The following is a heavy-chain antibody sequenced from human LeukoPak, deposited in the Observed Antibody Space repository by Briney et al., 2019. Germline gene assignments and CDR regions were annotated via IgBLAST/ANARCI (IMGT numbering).Heavy chain of an antibody. Sequence: GGSLRLSCAGSGFIFGGYTMNWVRQAPGKGLGGLSYISPSGENKLYADSVRGRFSISRDNAKNSAYLQMDSLRAEDTAVYYCASRRSGWPNDAFDIWGQGTMVTVTS. CDR2: ISPSGENK. V-gene: IGHV3-48*01. CDR3: ASRRSGWPNDAFDI. J-gene: IGHJ3*02. D-gene: IGHD6-19*01. CDR1: GFIFGGYT.